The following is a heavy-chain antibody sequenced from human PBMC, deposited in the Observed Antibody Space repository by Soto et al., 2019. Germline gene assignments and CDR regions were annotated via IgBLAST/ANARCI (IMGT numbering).Heavy chain of an antibody. D-gene: IGHD4-17*01. Sequence: PGGSLRLSCAASGFTFSSYSMNWVRQAPGKGLEWVSSISSSSYIYYADSVKGRFTISRDNAKNSLYLQMNSLRAEDTAVYYCAIYGVGLNDAFDIWGQGAMVTVSS. CDR1: GFTFSSYS. J-gene: IGHJ3*02. CDR3: AIYGVGLNDAFDI. CDR2: ISSSSYI. V-gene: IGHV3-21*01.